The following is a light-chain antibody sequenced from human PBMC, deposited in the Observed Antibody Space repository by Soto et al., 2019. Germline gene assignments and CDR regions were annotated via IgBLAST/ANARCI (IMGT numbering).Light chain of an antibody. CDR3: QQYNNWPPWT. V-gene: IGKV3-15*01. CDR2: GAS. CDR1: QNIRSN. J-gene: IGKJ1*01. Sequence: EIVMTQSPATLSVSPGERATLSCRASQNIRSNLAWYQQIPGKAPRLIIQGASTRATGIPARFSGSGSGTEFTLTISGLQSEDYAVYYCQQYNNWPPWTFGQGTKVEI.